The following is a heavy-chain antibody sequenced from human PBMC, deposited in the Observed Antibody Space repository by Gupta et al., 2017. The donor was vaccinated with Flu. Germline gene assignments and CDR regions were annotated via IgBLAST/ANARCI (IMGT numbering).Heavy chain of an antibody. D-gene: IGHD2-2*01. Sequence: NYMTWVRQAPGKGLEWVSLTYSGGTTYYADSVKGRFTISRDRSKNTLYLQVNSLRAEDTAVYYCARGYCSTTSCHDAFDIWGQGTVVTVSS. CDR3: ARGYCSTTSCHDAFDI. V-gene: IGHV3-53*01. CDR2: TYSGGTT. CDR1: NY. J-gene: IGHJ3*02.